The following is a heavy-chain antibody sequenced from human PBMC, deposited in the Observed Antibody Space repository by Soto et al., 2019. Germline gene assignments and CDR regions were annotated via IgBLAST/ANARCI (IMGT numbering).Heavy chain of an antibody. D-gene: IGHD3-22*01. CDR2: ISAYNGNT. CDR3: AREHCYDSSGDFDPIDY. CDR1: AYTFTSSG. J-gene: IGHJ4*02. V-gene: IGHV1-18*04. Sequence: APVPVSSRASAYTFTSSGISWVRQARGQGVEWMGWISAYNGNTNYAQKLQCRVTMTTDTSTSTDYMELRSLRADDTAVYYCAREHCYDSSGDFDPIDYGGQGTLVTVSS.